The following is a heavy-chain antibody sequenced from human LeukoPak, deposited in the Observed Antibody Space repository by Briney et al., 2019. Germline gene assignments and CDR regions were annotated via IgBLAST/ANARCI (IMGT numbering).Heavy chain of an antibody. D-gene: IGHD3-3*01. CDR2: IIPMVGQT. Sequence: GASVKVSCKASGGTFSNYAISWVRQAPGQGIEWMGGIIPMVGQTNYAQKFQGRVTITPDGLTSTAYMELSSLRSEDATAYFCASDLFTPYYYYMDGWGKGTTVTVSS. J-gene: IGHJ6*03. CDR1: GGTFSNYA. CDR3: ASDLFTPYYYYMDG. V-gene: IGHV1-69*13.